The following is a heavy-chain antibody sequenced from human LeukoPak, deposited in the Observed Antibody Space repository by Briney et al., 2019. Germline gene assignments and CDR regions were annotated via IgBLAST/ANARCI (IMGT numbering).Heavy chain of an antibody. CDR1: GFTVSSNE. Sequence: GGSLRLSCAASGFTVSSNEMSWVRQAPGKGLEWVSSISGGSTYYADSVKGRFTISRDNAKNSLYLQMNSLRAEDTAVYFCAREDDPKPKYDYWGQGTLVTVSS. D-gene: IGHD1-1*01. CDR2: ISGGST. V-gene: IGHV3-38-3*01. CDR3: AREDDPKPKYDY. J-gene: IGHJ4*02.